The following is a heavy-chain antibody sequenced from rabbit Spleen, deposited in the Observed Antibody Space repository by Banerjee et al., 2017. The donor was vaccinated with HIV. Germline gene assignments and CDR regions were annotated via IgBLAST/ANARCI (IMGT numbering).Heavy chain of an antibody. CDR2: IYAGSSGNT. CDR3: ARGYSNGYQNYVNAFSL. CDR1: GVSFSGNSY. J-gene: IGHJ4*01. D-gene: IGHD6-1*01. Sequence: QEQLEESGGDLVKPGASLTLTCIASGVSFSGNSYMCWVRQAPGKGLEWIACIYAGSSGNTYYATWAKGRFTISKSSSTTVTLQMTSLTAADTATYFCARGYSNGYQNYVNAFSLWGQGTLVTVS. V-gene: IGHV1S45*01.